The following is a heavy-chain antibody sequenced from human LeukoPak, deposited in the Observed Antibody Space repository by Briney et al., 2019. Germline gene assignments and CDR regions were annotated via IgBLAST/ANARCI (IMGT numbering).Heavy chain of an antibody. CDR2: ISAYNGNT. Sequence: ASVKVSCKASGYTFTSYGISWVRQAPGQGLEWMGWISAYNGNTNYAQKFQGRVTITADKSTSTAYMELSSLRSEDTAVYYCATDLSSGTVWGYWGQGTLVTVSS. V-gene: IGHV1-18*01. J-gene: IGHJ4*02. CDR1: GYTFTSYG. D-gene: IGHD3-16*01. CDR3: ATDLSSGTVWGY.